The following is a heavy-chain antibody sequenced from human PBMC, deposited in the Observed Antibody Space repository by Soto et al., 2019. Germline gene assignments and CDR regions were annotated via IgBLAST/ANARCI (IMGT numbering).Heavy chain of an antibody. D-gene: IGHD2-15*01. CDR2: IHYSGST. Sequence: QVQLQESGPGLVKPSETLSLTCTVSGGSISRYYCSWIRQPPGKGLEWIGYIHYSGSTNYNPSLKALVTISVDASKTQFALMLSSVTAADTAVYYCARVGYCSGGNCSFSSWFDPWGKGTLVNVSS. J-gene: IGHJ5*02. V-gene: IGHV4-59*01. CDR3: ARVGYCSGGNCSFSSWFDP. CDR1: GGSISRYY.